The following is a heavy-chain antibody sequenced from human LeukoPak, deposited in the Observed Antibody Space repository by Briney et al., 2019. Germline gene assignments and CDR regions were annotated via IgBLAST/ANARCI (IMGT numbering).Heavy chain of an antibody. CDR1: GLTFSSYW. CDR3: AGDSGGSPYYFDY. CDR2: IKQDGSEK. J-gene: IGHJ4*02. D-gene: IGHD2-15*01. Sequence: PGGSLRLSCAASGLTFSSYWMSWVRQAPGKGLEWVANIKQDGSEKYYVDSVKGRFTISRDNAKNSLYLQMNSLRAEDTAVYYCAGDSGGSPYYFDYWGQGTLVTVSS. V-gene: IGHV3-7*01.